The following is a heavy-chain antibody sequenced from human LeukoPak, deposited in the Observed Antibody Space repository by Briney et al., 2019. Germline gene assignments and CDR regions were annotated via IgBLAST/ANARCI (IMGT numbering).Heavy chain of an antibody. CDR2: IYYSGFT. J-gene: IGHJ4*02. CDR1: GGSISSSRYY. Sequence: SETLSLTCTVSGGSISSSRYYWAWIRQPPGKELGWIGSIYYSGFTSYNASLTSRVTISIDTSNSQFSLKLSSVTAADTAVYYCVRAPTDFSLDYWGQGTLVTVSS. D-gene: IGHD3-3*01. CDR3: VRAPTDFSLDY. V-gene: IGHV4-39*07.